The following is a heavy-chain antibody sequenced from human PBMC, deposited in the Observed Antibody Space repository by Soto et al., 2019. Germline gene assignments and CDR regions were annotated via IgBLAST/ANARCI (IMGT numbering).Heavy chain of an antibody. J-gene: IGHJ3*02. V-gene: IGHV3-74*01. CDR2: INSDGTNT. D-gene: IGHD2-8*01. CDR3: ARDLIAKDAFDI. Sequence: EVQLVESGGDLVQPGGSLRLSCEASGFTISNYWIHWVRQAPGKGLVWVSRINSDGTNTRYADSVRGRFAISRDNAKTTVYLQMNSLRAEDTAVYYCARDLIAKDAFDIWGQGTMVSVSS. CDR1: GFTISNYW.